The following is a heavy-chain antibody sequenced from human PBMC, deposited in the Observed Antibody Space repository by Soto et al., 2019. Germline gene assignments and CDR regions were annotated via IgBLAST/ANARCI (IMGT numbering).Heavy chain of an antibody. Sequence: ASVKVSCKVSGYTLTELSMHWVRQAPGKGLEWMGGFDPEDGETIYAQKFQGRVTMTEDTSTDTAYMELSSLRSEDTAVYYCAPDRGSAVGPPPDYSTFSGYYYYGMDVWGQGTTVTV. J-gene: IGHJ6*02. V-gene: IGHV1-24*01. D-gene: IGHD4-4*01. CDR3: APDRGSAVGPPPDYSTFSGYYYYGMDV. CDR1: GYTLTELS. CDR2: FDPEDGET.